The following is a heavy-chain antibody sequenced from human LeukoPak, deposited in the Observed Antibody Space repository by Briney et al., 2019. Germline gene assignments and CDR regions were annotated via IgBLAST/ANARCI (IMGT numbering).Heavy chain of an antibody. Sequence: PSETLSLTCTVSGGSISSYYWSWIRQPPGKGLEWIGYIYYSGSTYYNPSLKSRVTISVDTSKNQFSLKLSSVTAADTAVYYCASTRLIVVVVAASMGTFDYWGQGTLVTVSS. V-gene: IGHV4-59*12. CDR3: ASTRLIVVVVAASMGTFDY. J-gene: IGHJ4*02. CDR1: GGSISSYY. CDR2: IYYSGST. D-gene: IGHD2-15*01.